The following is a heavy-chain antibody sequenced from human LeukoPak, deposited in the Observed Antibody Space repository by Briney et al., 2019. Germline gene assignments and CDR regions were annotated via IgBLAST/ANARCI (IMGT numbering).Heavy chain of an antibody. CDR3: AREVYGAFDI. V-gene: IGHV4-39*07. D-gene: IGHD5/OR15-5a*01. CDR1: GGSISSSSYY. Sequence: SETLSLTCTVSGGSISSSSYYWGWIRQPPGKGLEWIGSIYYSGSTYYNPSLKSRVTISVDTSKNQFSLKLSSVTAADTAVYYRAREVYGAFDIWGQGTMVTVSS. J-gene: IGHJ3*02. CDR2: IYYSGST.